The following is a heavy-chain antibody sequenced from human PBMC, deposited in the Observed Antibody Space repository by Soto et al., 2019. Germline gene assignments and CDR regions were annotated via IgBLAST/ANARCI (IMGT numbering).Heavy chain of an antibody. CDR3: ARGFNNHRYSSGWYSRPRSYNWFDP. CDR1: GGSISSSSNH. J-gene: IGHJ5*02. V-gene: IGHV4-39*07. Sequence: SQMLSLACTVGGGSISSSSNHWDRKRQPPGKGLEWIGNIYHSENTYYNPSLKSRVTISVDTSKNQFSLKLSSVTAADTAVYYCARGFNNHRYSSGWYSRPRSYNWFDPWGQGTLVTVSS. CDR2: IYHSENT. D-gene: IGHD6-19*01.